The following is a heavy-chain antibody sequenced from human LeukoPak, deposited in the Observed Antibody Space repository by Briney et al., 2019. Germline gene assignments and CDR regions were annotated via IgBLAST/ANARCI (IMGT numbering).Heavy chain of an antibody. CDR1: GNSISSGDYY. D-gene: IGHD3-10*01. CDR3: AGNYYGSGSYYSEDRY. Sequence: SETLSLTCTVSGNSISSGDYYWSWIRQPAGKGLEWIGRIYTSGSTTYNPSLKSRVTISGDTSENQFSLKLSSVTAADTAIYYCAGNYYGSGSYYSEDRYWGQGTLVTVSS. J-gene: IGHJ4*02. V-gene: IGHV4-61*02. CDR2: IYTSGST.